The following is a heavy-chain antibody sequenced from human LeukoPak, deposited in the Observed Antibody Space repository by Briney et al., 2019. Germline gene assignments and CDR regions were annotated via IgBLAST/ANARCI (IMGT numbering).Heavy chain of an antibody. D-gene: IGHD4-11*01. CDR1: GFTFYTYA. J-gene: IGHJ4*02. Sequence: GGSVRLSCAASGFTFYTYAMTWVRQAPGKGLEWVSTIIGSGGNTFYADSVKGRFTISRDNSKNTLSLQLTSLRAEDTGIYFCARDGGHPLTSYYRAYWGQGTLVTVSS. V-gene: IGHV3-23*01. CDR2: IIGSGGNT. CDR3: ARDGGHPLTSYYRAY.